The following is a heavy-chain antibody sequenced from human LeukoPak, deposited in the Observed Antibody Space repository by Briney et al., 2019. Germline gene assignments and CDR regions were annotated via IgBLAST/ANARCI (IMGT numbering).Heavy chain of an antibody. CDR1: GFTFSSYG. CDR2: MWYDGSNK. CDR3: AKEGPNYDFWSGYYPGYYYYYMDV. J-gene: IGHJ6*03. Sequence: SGGSLRLSCAASGFTFSSYGMHWVRQAPGKGLEGVADMWYDGSNKYYADSVKGRFTISRDNSKNTLYLKMNSLREEDTAVDYCAKEGPNYDFWSGYYPGYYYYYMDVWGKGTTVTVSS. V-gene: IGHV3-33*03. D-gene: IGHD3-3*01.